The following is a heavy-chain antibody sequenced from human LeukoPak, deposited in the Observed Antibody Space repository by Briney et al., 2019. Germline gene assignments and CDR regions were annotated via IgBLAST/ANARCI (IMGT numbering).Heavy chain of an antibody. CDR2: IYYSGST. V-gene: IGHV4-59*01. CDR3: ARGSSSWYYFDY. CDR1: GGSISSYY. Sequence: SETLSLTCTVSGGSISSYYWSWIRQPPGKGLEWIGYIYYSGSTNYNPSLKSRVTISVDTSKNQFSLKLSSVTAADTAVYYCARGSSSWYYFDYWGQGTLVTVSS. D-gene: IGHD6-13*01. J-gene: IGHJ4*02.